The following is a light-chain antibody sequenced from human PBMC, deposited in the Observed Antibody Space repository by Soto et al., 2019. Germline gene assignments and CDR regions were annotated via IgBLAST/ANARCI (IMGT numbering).Light chain of an antibody. J-gene: IGLJ2*01. V-gene: IGLV2-14*03. CDR2: EVN. CDR3: SSYTRTSHVV. Sequence: QLVLTQPASVSGSPGQSITISCTGTSSDVGAYDYVSWYQQLPGKVPKLMIYEVNYRPSGVSNRFSGSKSGNTASLTISGLQAEDEADYYCSSYTRTSHVVFGGGTKVTVL. CDR1: SSDVGAYDY.